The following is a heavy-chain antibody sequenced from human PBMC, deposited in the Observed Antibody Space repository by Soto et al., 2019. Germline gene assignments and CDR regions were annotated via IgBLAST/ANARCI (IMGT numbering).Heavy chain of an antibody. Sequence: PSETLSLTCTVSGGSISSGGYYWSWIRQHPGKGLEWIGYIYYSGSTYYNPSLKSRVTISVDTSKNQFSLKLSSVAAEDTAIYYCATTRGIAVGGSFDHWGQGTLVTVSS. D-gene: IGHD6-13*01. CDR3: ATTRGIAVGGSFDH. V-gene: IGHV4-31*03. CDR1: GGSISSGGYY. J-gene: IGHJ5*02. CDR2: IYYSGST.